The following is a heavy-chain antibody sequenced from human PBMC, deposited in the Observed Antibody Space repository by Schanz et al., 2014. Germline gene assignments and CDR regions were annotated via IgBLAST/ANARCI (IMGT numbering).Heavy chain of an antibody. CDR2: ISPTGSST. V-gene: IGHV3-23*04. CDR1: GFTFTTYA. J-gene: IGHJ4*02. Sequence: EVQLVESGGGLVKPGGSLRLSCAASGFTFTTYAMTWVRQAPGKGLEWVSNISPTGSSTYYADSVKGRFSISRENSKSILYLQMNSLRAEDTAVYYCAKAGSGWSTAGYYYWGQGTLVAVSS. D-gene: IGHD6-19*01. CDR3: AKAGSGWSTAGYYY.